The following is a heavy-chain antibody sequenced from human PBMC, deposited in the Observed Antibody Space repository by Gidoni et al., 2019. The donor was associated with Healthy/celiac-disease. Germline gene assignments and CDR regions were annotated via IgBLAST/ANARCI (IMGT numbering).Heavy chain of an antibody. J-gene: IGHJ4*02. D-gene: IGHD3-22*01. V-gene: IGHV3-48*03. CDR3: ARAADSSGYYSD. Sequence: EWVSYISSSGSTIYYADSVKGRFTISRDNAKNSLYLQMNSLRAEDTAVYYCARAADSSGYYSDWGQGTLVTVSS. CDR2: ISSSGSTI.